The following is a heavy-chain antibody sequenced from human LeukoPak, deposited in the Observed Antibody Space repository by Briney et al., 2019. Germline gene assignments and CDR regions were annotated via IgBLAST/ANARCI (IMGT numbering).Heavy chain of an antibody. CDR2: ISGSGGST. CDR3: AKDYYDSSGYYGSLDY. CDR1: GFTFSSYA. V-gene: IGHV3-23*01. D-gene: IGHD3-22*01. J-gene: IGHJ4*02. Sequence: PGGSLRLSCAASGFTFSSYAMSWVRQAPGKGLEWVSAISGSGGSTYYADSVKGRFTISRDNSKNTLYLQMNSLRAEDTAVYYCAKDYYDSSGYYGSLDYWGQGTLVTVSS.